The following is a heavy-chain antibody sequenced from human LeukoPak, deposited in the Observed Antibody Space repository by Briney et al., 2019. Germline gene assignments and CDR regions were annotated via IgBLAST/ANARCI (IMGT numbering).Heavy chain of an antibody. V-gene: IGHV1-2*02. Sequence: ASVKVSCKASGYTFTSYGISWVRQAPGQGLEWMGWINPNSGGTNYAQKFQGRVTMTRDTSISTAYMELSRLRSDDTAVYYCAREATYYYDSSGYYGGSYFDYWGQGTLVTVSS. D-gene: IGHD3-22*01. CDR1: GYTFTSYG. CDR3: AREATYYYDSSGYYGGSYFDY. J-gene: IGHJ4*02. CDR2: INPNSGGT.